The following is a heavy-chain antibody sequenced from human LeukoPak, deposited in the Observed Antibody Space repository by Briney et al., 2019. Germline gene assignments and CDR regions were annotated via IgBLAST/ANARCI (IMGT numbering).Heavy chain of an antibody. CDR2: ISSSSSYI. CDR3: ARDEAVMTTVLSDAFDI. D-gene: IGHD4-17*01. V-gene: IGHV3-21*01. J-gene: IGHJ3*02. CDR1: GFTFSSYS. Sequence: GGSLRLSCAASGFTFSSYSMNWVRQAPGKGLEWVSSISSSSSYIYYADSVKGRFTISRDNAKSSLYLQMNSLRAEDTAVYYCARDEAVMTTVLSDAFDIWGQGTMVTVSS.